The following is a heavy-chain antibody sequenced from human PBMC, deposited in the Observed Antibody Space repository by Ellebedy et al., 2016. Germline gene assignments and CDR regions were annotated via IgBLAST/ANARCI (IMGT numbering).Heavy chain of an antibody. J-gene: IGHJ5*02. V-gene: IGHV4-59*08. CDR2: VYYSGST. CDR1: GGSISNYY. CDR3: ARLAGPHNWFDP. Sequence: SETLSLTCTVSGGSISNYYWSWIRQPPGKGLEWIGYVYYSGSTNYSPSLKSRVTISVDTSKNQFYLKLSSVTAADTAIYYCARLAGPHNWFDPWGQGSLVTVSS.